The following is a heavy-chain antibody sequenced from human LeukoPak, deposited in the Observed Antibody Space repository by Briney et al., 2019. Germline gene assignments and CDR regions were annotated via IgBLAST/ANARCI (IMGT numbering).Heavy chain of an antibody. V-gene: IGHV4-39*01. CDR1: GGSISSSSYY. CDR3: AGLKVTTGPRGLLEY. D-gene: IGHD4-17*01. Sequence: PSETLSLTCTVSGGSISSSSYYWGWIRQPPGKGLEWIGSIYYSGSTYYNPSLKSRVTISVDTSKNQFSLKLSSVTAADTAVYYCAGLKVTTGPRGLLEYWGQGTLVTVSS. J-gene: IGHJ4*02. CDR2: IYYSGST.